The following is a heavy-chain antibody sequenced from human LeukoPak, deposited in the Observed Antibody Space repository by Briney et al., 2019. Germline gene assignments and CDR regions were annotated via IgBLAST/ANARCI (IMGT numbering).Heavy chain of an antibody. CDR2: INPNSGGT. Sequence: ASVKVSCKASGYTFTGYYMHWVRQAPGQGLEWMGWINPNSGGTNYAQKFQGRVTMTRDTSISTAYMELSRLRSDDTAVYYCARDRVPAAGLHYMDVWGKGTTVTVSS. CDR1: GYTFTGYY. D-gene: IGHD2-2*01. V-gene: IGHV1-2*02. J-gene: IGHJ6*03. CDR3: ARDRVPAAGLHYMDV.